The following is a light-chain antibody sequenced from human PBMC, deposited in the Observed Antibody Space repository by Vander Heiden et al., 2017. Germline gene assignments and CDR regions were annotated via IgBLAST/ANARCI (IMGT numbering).Light chain of an antibody. J-gene: IGLJ1*01. CDR1: SSDIGGYRY. Sequence: HSPLTHPAPVSGPPGPSITIPCTGTSSDIGGYRYVSWYKRHPGKAPKLIIYDVDSRPSGVSNRFSGSKSGKTASLTISGLQAEDEAEYYCSSYTTSGTFPYVFGAGTQVTVL. CDR3: SSYTTSGTFPYV. V-gene: IGLV2-14*01. CDR2: DVD.